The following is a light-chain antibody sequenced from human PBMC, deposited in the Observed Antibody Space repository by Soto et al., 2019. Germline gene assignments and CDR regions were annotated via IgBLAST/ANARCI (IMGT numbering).Light chain of an antibody. V-gene: IGKV3-11*01. Sequence: EIVLTQSPGTLSLSPGERATLSCRASQSVSRYLAWYQQKPVQAPRLVIYDESNRATGIPARFSGSGSGTDFTLTISSLEPEDFAVYYCQQRSSWPLTFGGGTKVDI. J-gene: IGKJ4*01. CDR3: QQRSSWPLT. CDR1: QSVSRY. CDR2: DES.